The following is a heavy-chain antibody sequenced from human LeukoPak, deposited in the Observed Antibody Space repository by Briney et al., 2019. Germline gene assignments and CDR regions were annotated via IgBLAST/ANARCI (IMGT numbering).Heavy chain of an antibody. D-gene: IGHD5-24*01. CDR1: GFTFSSYA. CDR3: ARLQGYNFDY. J-gene: IGHJ4*02. Sequence: GGSLRLSCAASGFTFSSYAMSWVRQAPGKGLEWVSYISSSSSTIYYADSVKGRFTISRDNAKNSLYLQMNSLRAEDTAVYYCARLQGYNFDYWGQGTLVTVSS. V-gene: IGHV3-48*04. CDR2: ISSSSSTI.